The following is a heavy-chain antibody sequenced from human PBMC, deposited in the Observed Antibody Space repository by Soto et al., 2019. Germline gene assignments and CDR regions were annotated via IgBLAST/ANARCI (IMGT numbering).Heavy chain of an antibody. V-gene: IGHV4-34*01. Sequence: PSETLSLTCAVYGGSFSGYYWNWIRQPPGKGLEWIGEINHSGSTNYNPSLKSRVTISVDTSKNQFSLKLSSVTAADTAVYYCAGYCSGGSCYSGTPGYYFDYWGQGTLVTVSS. J-gene: IGHJ4*02. CDR2: INHSGST. CDR1: GGSFSGYY. D-gene: IGHD2-15*01. CDR3: AGYCSGGSCYSGTPGYYFDY.